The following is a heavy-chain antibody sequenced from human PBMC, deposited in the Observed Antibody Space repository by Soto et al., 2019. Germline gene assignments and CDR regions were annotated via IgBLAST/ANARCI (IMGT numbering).Heavy chain of an antibody. J-gene: IGHJ4*02. D-gene: IGHD3-22*01. V-gene: IGHV1-18*01. Sequence: ALVNVSCTASCYTLTRYGVCLVRQAHGQGLEWMGWISAYNGNTNYAQKLQGRVTMTTDTSTSTAYMELRSLRSDDTAVYYCARDEGVYYYDSSGYLAFDYWGQGTLVTVSS. CDR1: CYTLTRYG. CDR2: ISAYNGNT. CDR3: ARDEGVYYYDSSGYLAFDY.